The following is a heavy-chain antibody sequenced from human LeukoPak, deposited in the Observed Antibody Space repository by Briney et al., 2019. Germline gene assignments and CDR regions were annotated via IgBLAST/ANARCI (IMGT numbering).Heavy chain of an antibody. Sequence: SETLSLTCTVSGYSISSGYYWGWIRQPPGKGLGWIGSIYYSGSTYYNPSLKSRVTISVDTSKNQFSLKLSSVTAADTAVYYCARRSQLGRVDYWGQGTLVTVSS. V-gene: IGHV4-38-2*02. CDR3: ARRSQLGRVDY. J-gene: IGHJ4*02. CDR1: GYSISSGYY. CDR2: IYYSGST. D-gene: IGHD7-27*01.